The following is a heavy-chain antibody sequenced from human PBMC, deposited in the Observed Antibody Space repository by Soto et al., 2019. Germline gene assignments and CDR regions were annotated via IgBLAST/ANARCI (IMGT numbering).Heavy chain of an antibody. D-gene: IGHD6-19*01. J-gene: IGHJ4*02. Sequence: QVQLVQSGPEVKNPGASVKVSCKASGYTFKNYGIKWVRQAPGQALEWVGGITTYNGNRYSAEQFQCRVPITTETSTSTTYMERKILTSDDMGVYCCARDAQPKGVAADGASDYWGQGTLVTVSS. CDR3: ARDAQPKGVAADGASDY. CDR2: ITTYNGNR. V-gene: IGHV1-18*03. CDR1: GYTFKNYG.